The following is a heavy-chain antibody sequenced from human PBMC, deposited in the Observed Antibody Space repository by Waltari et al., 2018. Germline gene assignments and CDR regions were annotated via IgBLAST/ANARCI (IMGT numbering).Heavy chain of an antibody. Sequence: QLQLQESGPRLVRPSETLSLICRVSGVSITSNRHYWAWIRQSPGQGLEWIGTVSYSGTTYIIPSLKSRVSVSRDPSKNQVSLILGSVTAADMAVYYCATYSGASVGTAAFDVWGQGTMVTVSS. V-gene: IGHV4-39*01. J-gene: IGHJ3*01. CDR1: GVSITSNRHY. CDR2: VSYSGTT. CDR3: ATYSGASVGTAAFDV. D-gene: IGHD2-21*01.